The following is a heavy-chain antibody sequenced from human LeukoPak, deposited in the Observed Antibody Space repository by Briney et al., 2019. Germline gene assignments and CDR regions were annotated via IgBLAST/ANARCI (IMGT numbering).Heavy chain of an antibody. CDR3: ARESGVAVAQQNAFDI. CDR2: INPNSGGT. J-gene: IGHJ3*02. CDR1: GYTFTGYY. Sequence: ASVKVSCKASGYTFTGYYMHWVRQAPGPGLEWMGWINPNSGGTNYAQKFQGRVTMTRDTSISTAYMELSRLRSDDTAVYYCARESGVAVAQQNAFDIWGQGTMVTVSS. D-gene: IGHD6-19*01. V-gene: IGHV1-2*02.